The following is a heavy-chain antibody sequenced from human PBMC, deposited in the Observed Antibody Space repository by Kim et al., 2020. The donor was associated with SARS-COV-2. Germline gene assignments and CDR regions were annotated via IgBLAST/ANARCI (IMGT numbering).Heavy chain of an antibody. CDR3: ARDLSSSGY. V-gene: IGHV1-46*01. J-gene: IGHJ4*02. D-gene: IGHD3-22*01. CDR2: GSK. Sequence: GSKSYAQKFQGRVTMTRDTSTSTVYMELSSLRSEDTAVYYCARDLSSSGYWGQGTLVTVSS.